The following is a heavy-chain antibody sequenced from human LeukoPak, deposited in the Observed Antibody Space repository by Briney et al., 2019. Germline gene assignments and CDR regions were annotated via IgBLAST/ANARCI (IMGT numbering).Heavy chain of an antibody. J-gene: IGHJ5*02. CDR1: GFTFSSYG. D-gene: IGHD2-8*01. CDR3: AKSQGVYATARGWFDP. Sequence: GGSLRLSCAAFGFTFSSYGMHWVRQAPGKGLEWVAFIRYDGSNKYYADSVKGRFTISRDNSKNTLYLQMNSLRAEDTAVYYCAKSQGVYATARGWFDPWGQGTLVTVSS. V-gene: IGHV3-30*02. CDR2: IRYDGSNK.